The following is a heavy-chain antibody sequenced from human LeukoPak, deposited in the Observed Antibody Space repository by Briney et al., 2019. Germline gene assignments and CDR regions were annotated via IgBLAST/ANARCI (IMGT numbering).Heavy chain of an antibody. CDR2: INHSGST. CDR1: GGSFSGYY. CDR3: ARGYSSSWYVSYYYYYYGMDV. D-gene: IGHD6-13*01. Sequence: SETLSLTCAVYGGSFSGYYWSWIRQPPGKGLEWIGEINHSGSTNYNPSLKSRVTISVDTSKNQFPLKLSSVTAADTAVYYCARGYSSSWYVSYYYYYYGMDVWGQGTTVTVSS. V-gene: IGHV4-34*01. J-gene: IGHJ6*02.